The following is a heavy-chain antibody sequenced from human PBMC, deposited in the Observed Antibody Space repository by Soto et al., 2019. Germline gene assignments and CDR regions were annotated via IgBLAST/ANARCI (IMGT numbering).Heavy chain of an antibody. CDR3: ARESIVGESPGY. Sequence: QVQLVESGGGVVQPGRSLRLSCAASGFTFSSYGMHWVRQAPGKGLEWVAVIWYDGRNKYYADSVKGRFTISRDNSKNTRYLQMNSLRAEDTAVYYCARESIVGESPGYWGQGTLVTVSS. CDR2: IWYDGRNK. J-gene: IGHJ4*02. CDR1: GFTFSSYG. V-gene: IGHV3-33*01. D-gene: IGHD1-26*01.